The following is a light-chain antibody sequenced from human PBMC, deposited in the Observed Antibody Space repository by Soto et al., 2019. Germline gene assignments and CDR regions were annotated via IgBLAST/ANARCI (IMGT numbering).Light chain of an antibody. CDR3: QQYNKWPPIT. J-gene: IGKJ5*01. CDR2: EAS. Sequence: EIVLTQSPGTLSLSPGERVTLSCRASQYINTRLAWYQHRPGQAPRLLIYEASTRATGVPARFSGSGSETEFTLSISSLQSEDFAVYYCQQYNKWPPITFGQGTRLEIK. CDR1: QYINTR. V-gene: IGKV3-15*01.